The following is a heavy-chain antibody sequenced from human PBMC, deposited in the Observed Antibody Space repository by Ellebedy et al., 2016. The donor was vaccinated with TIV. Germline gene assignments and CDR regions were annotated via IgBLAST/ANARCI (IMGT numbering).Heavy chain of an antibody. Sequence: PGGSLRLSCAVPGFTFSSYEMNWVRQAPGKGLEWVSYISGSASVTAYADSVKGRFTISRDNARTSLYLKMNSLRVDDTAMYYCARCYGARTSGPWGQGTLVTVSS. J-gene: IGHJ5*02. V-gene: IGHV3-48*03. CDR3: ARCYGARTSGP. CDR1: GFTFSSYE. D-gene: IGHD4/OR15-4a*01. CDR2: ISGSASVT.